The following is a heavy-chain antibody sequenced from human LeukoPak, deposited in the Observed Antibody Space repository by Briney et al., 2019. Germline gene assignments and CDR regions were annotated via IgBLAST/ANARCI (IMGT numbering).Heavy chain of an antibody. CDR3: TTFYYYDSPDAFDI. D-gene: IGHD3-22*01. Sequence: HSGGSLRLSCPASGFTFSGSAMHWVRQASGKGLEWVGRIRSKANSYATAYAASVKGRFTISRDDSKNTAYLQMNSLKTEDTAVYYCTTFYYYDSPDAFDIWGQGTMVTVSS. J-gene: IGHJ3*02. CDR2: IRSKANSYAT. CDR1: GFTFSGSA. V-gene: IGHV3-73*01.